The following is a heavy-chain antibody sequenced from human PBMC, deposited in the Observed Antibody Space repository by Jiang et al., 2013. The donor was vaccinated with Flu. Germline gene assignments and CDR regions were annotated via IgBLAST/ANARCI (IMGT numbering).Heavy chain of an antibody. Sequence: SGSGLVKPSETLSLIRTVSGGSISNYYWSWIRQPPGMRLEWIGDIDYSGNTNYNPSLKSRGTISVDTSNKQFSLKLTSVTAADTAVYYCTRARQWWDAFDIWGQGTMGHRLF. D-gene: IGHD2-15*01. CDR2: IDYSGNT. V-gene: IGHV4-59*01. J-gene: IGHJ3*02. CDR3: TRARQWWDAFDI. CDR1: GGSISNYY.